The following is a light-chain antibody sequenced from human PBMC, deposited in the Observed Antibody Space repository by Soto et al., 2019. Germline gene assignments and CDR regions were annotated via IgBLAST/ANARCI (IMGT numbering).Light chain of an antibody. V-gene: IGKV1-5*03. Sequence: DIQMTQSPSTLSASVGDRVTITCRASQSISSWLAWYQQKPGTAPKLLIYKASSLQSGVPSRLSGSGSGTEFTLTIRSLPPDDFATYYCQQYSIYPYTFGQGTKLEIK. CDR3: QQYSIYPYT. CDR2: KAS. CDR1: QSISSW. J-gene: IGKJ2*01.